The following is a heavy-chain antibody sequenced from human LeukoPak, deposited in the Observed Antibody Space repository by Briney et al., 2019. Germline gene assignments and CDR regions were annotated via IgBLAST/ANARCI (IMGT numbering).Heavy chain of an antibody. CDR2: IYNSGST. Sequence: SSETLSLTCTVSGGSISIYYWSWVRQPPGKGLEWIGYIYNSGSTTYNPSFKSRATISVDTSKNQFSLKLTSMTAADTAFYYCVRDRELHYWGQGILVTVSS. D-gene: IGHD1-7*01. CDR1: GGSISIYY. J-gene: IGHJ4*02. CDR3: VRDRELHY. V-gene: IGHV4-59*01.